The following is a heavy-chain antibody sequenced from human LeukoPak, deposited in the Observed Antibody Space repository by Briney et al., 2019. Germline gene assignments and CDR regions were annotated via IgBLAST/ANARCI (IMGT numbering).Heavy chain of an antibody. J-gene: IGHJ5*02. CDR2: ISGGSSAI. CDR3: ARDGYYGSGSYYTHWFDP. V-gene: IGHV3-48*02. Sequence: GGSLRLSCAASGFTFSSYSVNWVRQAPGKGLEWVSYISGGSSAIYYADSVKGRFTISRDNAKNSLYLQMNSLRDEDTAMYFCARDGYYGSGSYYTHWFDPWGQGTLVTVSS. CDR1: GFTFSSYS. D-gene: IGHD3-10*01.